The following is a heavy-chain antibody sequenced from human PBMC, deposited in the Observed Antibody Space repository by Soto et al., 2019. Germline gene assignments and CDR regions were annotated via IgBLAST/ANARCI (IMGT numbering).Heavy chain of an antibody. CDR1: GFTFDDYA. CDR2: ISWNSGSI. J-gene: IGHJ4*02. D-gene: IGHD6-13*01. CDR3: AKVGYSSSHGPLDY. Sequence: GGSLRLSCAASGFTFDDYAMHWVRQAPGKGLEWVSGISWNSGSIGYADSVKGRFTISRDNAKNSLYLQMNSLRAEDTALYYCAKVGYSSSHGPLDYWGQGTLVTVSS. V-gene: IGHV3-9*01.